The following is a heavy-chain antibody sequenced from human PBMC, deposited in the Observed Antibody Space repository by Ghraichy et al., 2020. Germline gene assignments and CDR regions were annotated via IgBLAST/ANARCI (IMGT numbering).Heavy chain of an antibody. J-gene: IGHJ4*02. CDR2: INHSGST. V-gene: IGHV4-34*01. D-gene: IGHD3-3*01. CDR1: GGSFSGYY. Sequence: SETLSLTCAVYGGSFSGYYWSWIRQPPGKGLEWIGEINHSGSTNYNPSLKSRVTISVDTSKNQFSLKLSSVTAADTAVYYCARLVGDFWSGYLIPFFDYWGQGTLVTVSS. CDR3: ARLVGDFWSGYLIPFFDY.